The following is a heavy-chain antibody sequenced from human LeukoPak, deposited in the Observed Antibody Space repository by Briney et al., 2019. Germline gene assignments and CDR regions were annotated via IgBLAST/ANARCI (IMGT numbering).Heavy chain of an antibody. CDR2: INHSGST. CDR1: GFTFNTYS. D-gene: IGHD6-19*01. V-gene: IGHV4-34*01. CDR3: ARPMSWYSSGWYFDY. Sequence: GSLRLSCEASGFTFNTYSMNWARQAPGKGLEWIGEINHSGSTNYNPSLKSRVTISVDTSKNQFSLKLGSVTAADTAVYYCARPMSWYSSGWYFDYWGQGTLVTVSS. J-gene: IGHJ4*02.